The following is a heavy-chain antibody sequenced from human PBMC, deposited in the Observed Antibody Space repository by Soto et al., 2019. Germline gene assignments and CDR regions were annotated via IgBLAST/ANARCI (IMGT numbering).Heavy chain of an antibody. Sequence: EVQLVESGGDLVQPGGSLRLSCAASGFIFSTYSMNWVRQAPGKGLEWVAYISGSSTTIYYADSVKGRFTISRDNAKNSLYLQLNSLRAEDTAVYYCARDPQHTTPYYYYYMDVWGKGTTVTVSS. CDR2: ISGSSTTI. D-gene: IGHD2-21*01. CDR1: GFIFSTYS. V-gene: IGHV3-48*01. CDR3: ARDPQHTTPYYYYYMDV. J-gene: IGHJ6*03.